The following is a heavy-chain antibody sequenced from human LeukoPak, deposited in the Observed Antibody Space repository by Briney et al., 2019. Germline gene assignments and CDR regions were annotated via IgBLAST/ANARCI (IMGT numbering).Heavy chain of an antibody. J-gene: IGHJ3*02. CDR2: ISSSSSYI. Sequence: SGGSLRLSCAASGFTFSSYSMNWVRQAPGKGLEWVSSISSSSSYIYYADSVKGRFTISRDNAKNSLYLQMNSLRAEDTAVYYCAREYTPYGAFDIWGQGTMVTVSS. V-gene: IGHV3-21*01. D-gene: IGHD4-17*01. CDR1: GFTFSSYS. CDR3: AREYTPYGAFDI.